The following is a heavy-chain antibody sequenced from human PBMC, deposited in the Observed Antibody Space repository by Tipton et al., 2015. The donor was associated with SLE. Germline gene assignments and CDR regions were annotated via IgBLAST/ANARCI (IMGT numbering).Heavy chain of an antibody. V-gene: IGHV3-9*01. CDR1: GGSISSSSYY. CDR2: ISWNSGSI. J-gene: IGHJ3*02. D-gene: IGHD2-15*01. CDR3: AKDIGYCSGGSCTPGAFDI. Sequence: RSLRLSCTVSGGSISSSSYYWGWIRQPPGKGLEWISGISWNSGSIGYADSVKGRFTISRDNAKNSLYLQMNSLRAEDTALYYCAKDIGYCSGGSCTPGAFDIWGQGTMVTVSS.